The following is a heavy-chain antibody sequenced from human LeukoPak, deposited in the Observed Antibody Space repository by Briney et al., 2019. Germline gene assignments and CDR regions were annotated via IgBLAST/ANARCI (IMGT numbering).Heavy chain of an antibody. CDR2: IYSGGST. V-gene: IGHV3-53*01. J-gene: IGHJ4*02. CDR3: VTLPTGDY. CDR1: GFTVSRNH. Sequence: GSLRLSCAAFGFTVSRNHMTWVRQAPGKGLEWVSIIYSGGSTYYADSVRGRFTISRDSSQNTLYLQMNGLRAEDTAVYYCVTLPTGDYWGQGTPVTVSS. D-gene: IGHD2-15*01.